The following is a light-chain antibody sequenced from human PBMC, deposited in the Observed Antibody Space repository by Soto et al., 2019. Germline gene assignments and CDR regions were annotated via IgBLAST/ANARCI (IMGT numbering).Light chain of an antibody. CDR2: EVN. J-gene: IGLJ2*01. CDR3: SSFGASKV. V-gene: IGLV2-8*01. Sequence: QSALTQPPSASGSLGQSVTVSCTGSSSDVGAYNYVSWYQQRPGKAPKLIIYEVNKRPSGVSDRFSGSKSGNTASLTVSGLQAEDEADYYCSSFGASKVFGGGTKLTVL. CDR1: SSDVGAYNY.